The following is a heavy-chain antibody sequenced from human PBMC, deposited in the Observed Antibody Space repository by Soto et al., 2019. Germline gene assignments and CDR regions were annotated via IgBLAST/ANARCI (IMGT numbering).Heavy chain of an antibody. J-gene: IGHJ4*02. Sequence: QVLLQESGPGLVKPSGTLSLTCAVSGGSISSTKWWSWVRQPPGKGLEWIGEIYHSGSTNYNPSLKSRVSLSVDESKNQFSLKLSSVTAADTAVYYCAKVWDFSSGWIDCWGQGTLVTVSS. CDR3: AKVWDFSSGWIDC. CDR1: GGSISSTKW. V-gene: IGHV4-4*02. D-gene: IGHD6-19*01. CDR2: IYHSGST.